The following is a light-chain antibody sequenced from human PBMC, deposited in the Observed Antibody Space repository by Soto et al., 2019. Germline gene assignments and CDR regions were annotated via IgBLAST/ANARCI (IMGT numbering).Light chain of an antibody. CDR3: QQYGDSPWT. CDR1: QSVGSTY. J-gene: IGKJ1*01. V-gene: IGKV3-20*01. CDR2: GTS. Sequence: EVVLTQSRCTLSLSPGERATLSCRASQSVGSTYLSWYQHKPGQAPRLLIYGTSSRAIGIPDRFSGSGSGTDFTLTISRLEPEDFAVYYCQQYGDSPWTFGQGTKVDI.